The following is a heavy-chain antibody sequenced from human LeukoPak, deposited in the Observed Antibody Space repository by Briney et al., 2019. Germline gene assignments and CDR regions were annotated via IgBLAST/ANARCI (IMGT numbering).Heavy chain of an antibody. D-gene: IGHD5-18*01. CDR3: SGSPKTPQIQLYYYYMDV. CDR2: ISSSSATI. CDR1: GFSFSGYS. Sequence: HPGGSLRLSCVASGFSFSGYSTNWVRQAPGKGLEWISYISSSSATIYYAVSVKGRLTVSRDNAKGSVYLQMNSLRAEDTAGYYCSGSPKTPQIQLYYYYMDVWGTGTTVTVSS. J-gene: IGHJ6*03. V-gene: IGHV3-48*04.